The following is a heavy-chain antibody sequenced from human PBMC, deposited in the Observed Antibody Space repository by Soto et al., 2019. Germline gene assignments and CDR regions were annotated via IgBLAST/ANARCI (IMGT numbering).Heavy chain of an antibody. Sequence: ASVKVSCKASGYTFTSYYMHWVRQAPGQGLEWMGIINPSGGSASYAHNFQGRVTMTRDTSTSTVYMELSSLRSDDTAVYFCARIPGYYGDYVGELQLWGQGTLVTVSA. J-gene: IGHJ4*02. D-gene: IGHD4-17*01. CDR3: ARIPGYYGDYVGELQL. CDR2: INPSGGSA. CDR1: GYTFTSYY. V-gene: IGHV1-46*01.